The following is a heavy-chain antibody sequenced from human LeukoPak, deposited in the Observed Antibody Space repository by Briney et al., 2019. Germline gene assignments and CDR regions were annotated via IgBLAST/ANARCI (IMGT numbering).Heavy chain of an antibody. CDR1: GGSISSGDYY. J-gene: IGHJ4*02. CDR3: ARGGSSSSGYFDY. CDR2: IYYSGST. Sequence: SQTLSLTCTVSGGSISSGDYYWSWIRQPPGKGLEWIGYIYYSGSTYYNPSLKSRVTISVDTSKNQFSLKLSSVTAADTAVYYCARGGSSSSGYFDYWGQGTLVTVSS. V-gene: IGHV4-30-4*01. D-gene: IGHD6-6*01.